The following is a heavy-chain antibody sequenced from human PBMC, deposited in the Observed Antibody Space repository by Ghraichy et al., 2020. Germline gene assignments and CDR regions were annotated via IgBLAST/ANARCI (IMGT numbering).Heavy chain of an antibody. J-gene: IGHJ4*02. CDR2: IWYDGSNK. CDR3: ARGGGARGGYSGYDLMDY. Sequence: GGSLRLSCAASGFTFSSYGMHWVRQAPGKGLEWVAVIWYDGSNKYYADSVKGRFTISRDNSKNTLYLQMNSLRAEDTAVYYCARGGGARGGYSGYDLMDYWGQGTLVTGSS. D-gene: IGHD5-12*01. CDR1: GFTFSSYG. V-gene: IGHV3-33*01.